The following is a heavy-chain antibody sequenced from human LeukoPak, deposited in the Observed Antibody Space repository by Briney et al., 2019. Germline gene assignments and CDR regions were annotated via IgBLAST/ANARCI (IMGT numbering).Heavy chain of an antibody. CDR2: ISYDGSNK. Sequence: GGSLRLSCAASGFTFSSYAMHWVRQAPGKGLEWVAVISYDGSNKYYADSVKGRFTISRDNSKNTLYLQMNSLRAEDTAVYYCARGGIVVVPVDYWGQGTLVTVSS. D-gene: IGHD2-2*01. CDR3: ARGGIVVVPVDY. CDR1: GFTFSSYA. V-gene: IGHV3-30*04. J-gene: IGHJ4*02.